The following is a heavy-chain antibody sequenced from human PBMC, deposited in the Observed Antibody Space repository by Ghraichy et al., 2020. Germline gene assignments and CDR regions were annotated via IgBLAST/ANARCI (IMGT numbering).Heavy chain of an antibody. Sequence: GESLNISCKGSGYSFTSYWIGWVRQMPGNGLEWMGIIYPADSDTRYSPSFQGQVTISADKSISTAYLQWSSLKASDTAIYYCARHVWLTGVFSRPPYPDYWGQGTLVTVSS. CDR1: GYSFTSYW. D-gene: IGHD7-27*01. CDR3: ARHVWLTGVFSRPPYPDY. J-gene: IGHJ4*02. CDR2: IYPADSDT. V-gene: IGHV5-51*01.